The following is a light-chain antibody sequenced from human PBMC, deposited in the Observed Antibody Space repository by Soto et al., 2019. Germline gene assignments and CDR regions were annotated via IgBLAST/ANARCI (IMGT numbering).Light chain of an antibody. J-gene: IGKJ4*01. CDR2: GAS. V-gene: IGKV3-20*01. CDR3: QQYGSSLWLT. CDR1: QSVGSSY. Sequence: EIVLTQSPGTLSLSPGERATLSCRASQSVGSSYLAWYQQKPGQAPRLLIYGASSRATGIPDRFSGSGSGTDFTLTISRLEPEDFAVYYCQQYGSSLWLTFGGGTKVEIK.